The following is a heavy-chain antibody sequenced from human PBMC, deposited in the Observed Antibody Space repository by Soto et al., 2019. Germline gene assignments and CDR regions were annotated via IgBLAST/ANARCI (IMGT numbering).Heavy chain of an antibody. CDR2: IIPIFERT. D-gene: IGHD1-26*01. CDR3: AVGLSGSYYQNGMDV. CDR1: GGPFTSFD. Sequence: VXLVQSGSEVKKPGSSVKVSCKTSGGPFTSFDVNWVRQXXGQGLEWMGDIIPIFERTNYAQKFQGRVTITADMATTTAYMELGSLRSDDTAVYFCAVGLSGSYYQNGMDVWGLGTTVIVS. J-gene: IGHJ6*02. V-gene: IGHV1-69*06.